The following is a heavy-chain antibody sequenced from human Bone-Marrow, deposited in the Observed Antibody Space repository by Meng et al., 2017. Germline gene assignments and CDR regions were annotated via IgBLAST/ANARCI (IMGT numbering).Heavy chain of an antibody. CDR2: ISAYNGNT. Sequence: QGQLVQSGAEVQTPAGSVKVSGKASGYTFTSYGISWVRQTPGQGLEWMGWISAYNGNTNYAQKLQGRVTMTTDTSTSTAYMELRSLRSDDTAVYYCADVRNDYWGQGTLVTVSS. J-gene: IGHJ4*02. CDR1: GYTFTSYG. V-gene: IGHV1-18*01. CDR3: ADVRNDY.